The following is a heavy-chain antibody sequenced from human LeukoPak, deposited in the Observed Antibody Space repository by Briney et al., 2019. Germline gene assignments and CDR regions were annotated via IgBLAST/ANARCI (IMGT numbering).Heavy chain of an antibody. D-gene: IGHD6-19*01. CDR2: ISWNGGFM. V-gene: IGHV3-9*01. CDR3: AKVRGTYSSGFYFDS. J-gene: IGHJ4*02. CDR1: GFKFDAYA. Sequence: GGTLRLSCAASGFKFDAYAIHWVRQPPGKGLEWVSIISWNGGFMDYADSVKGRFTISRDNVQNSVYLDMNSLRPEDTAFYFCAKVRGTYSSGFYFDSWGQGTLVTVSS.